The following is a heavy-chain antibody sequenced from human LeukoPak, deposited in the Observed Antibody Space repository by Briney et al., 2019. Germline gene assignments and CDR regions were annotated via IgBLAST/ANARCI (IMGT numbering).Heavy chain of an antibody. CDR3: ARGGGYCSSTSCPEFDY. D-gene: IGHD2-2*01. Sequence: ASVKLSCKASGGTFSSYTTSWGRQAPGQGLESMGGIIPIFGTANYAQKFQGRVTITADKSTSTAYMELSSLRSEDTAVYYCARGGGYCSSTSCPEFDYWGQGTLVTVSS. J-gene: IGHJ4*02. CDR1: GGTFSSYT. CDR2: IIPIFGTA. V-gene: IGHV1-69*06.